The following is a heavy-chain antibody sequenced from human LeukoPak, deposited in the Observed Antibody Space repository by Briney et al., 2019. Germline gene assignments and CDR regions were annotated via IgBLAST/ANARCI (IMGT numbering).Heavy chain of an antibody. J-gene: IGHJ3*02. CDR2: ISGSGGST. V-gene: IGHV3-23*01. CDR1: GFTFSSYD. Sequence: GGSLRLSCAASGFTFSSYDMSWVRQAPGKGLEWVSAISGSGGSTYYADSVKGRFTIPRDNSKNTLYLQMNSLRAEDTAVYYCAKSSGWYRNEDAFDIWGQGTMVTVSS. D-gene: IGHD6-19*01. CDR3: AKSSGWYRNEDAFDI.